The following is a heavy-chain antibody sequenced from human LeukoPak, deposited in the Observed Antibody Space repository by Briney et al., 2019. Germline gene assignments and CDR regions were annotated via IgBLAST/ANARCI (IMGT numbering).Heavy chain of an antibody. J-gene: IGHJ4*02. D-gene: IGHD2-15*01. CDR2: ISGSGGST. CDR1: GFTLSSYA. CDR3: AKSDCSGGSCYENY. Sequence: GGSLRLSCTASGFTLSSYAMSWVRRSPGKGLEGVSAISGSGGSTYYAESVKGRFTISRDNTKNTLYMQMNSLRAEDTAVYCCAKSDCSGGSCYENYWGQGTLVTVSS. V-gene: IGHV3-23*01.